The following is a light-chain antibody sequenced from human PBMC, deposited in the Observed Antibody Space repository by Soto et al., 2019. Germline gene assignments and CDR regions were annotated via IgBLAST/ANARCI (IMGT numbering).Light chain of an antibody. CDR2: DAS. J-gene: IGKJ5*01. Sequence: EIVLTQCQGTLSLTPGELATLSCRASQSVSSYLAWYQQKPGQAPRLLIYDASNRATGIPARFIGSGSGTDFSLPISNLEPEDFAVYCCRPRRSFGQGTRLEIK. CDR1: QSVSSY. V-gene: IGKV3-11*01. CDR3: RPRRS.